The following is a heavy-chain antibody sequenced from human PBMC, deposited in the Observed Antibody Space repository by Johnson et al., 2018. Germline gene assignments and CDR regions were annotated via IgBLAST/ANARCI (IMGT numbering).Heavy chain of an antibody. Sequence: VQLQESGGGLVQPGGSLRLSCAASGFTFSSYDMHWVRQATGKGLEWVSAIGTAGDTYYPGSVKGRFTISRENAKNSLYLQMNSLRAGDTAVYYCARGDFVDAFDIWGQGTMVTVSS. D-gene: IGHD2-21*02. CDR2: IGTAGDT. CDR1: GFTFSSYD. CDR3: ARGDFVDAFDI. V-gene: IGHV3-13*01. J-gene: IGHJ3*02.